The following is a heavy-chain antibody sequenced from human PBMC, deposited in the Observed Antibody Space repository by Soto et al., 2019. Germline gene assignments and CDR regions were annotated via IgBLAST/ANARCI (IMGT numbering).Heavy chain of an antibody. CDR1: GGSTSSDNY. V-gene: IGHV4-30-4*01. Sequence: SETLSLTCTVSGGSTSSDNYWSWIRQPPGKGLEWIGHIYYSGNTDYNPSLKSRLAISIDTSKNQFSLKLSSVTAADTAAYFCAREGGESSDGLYYFDSWGQGSLVTVSS. CDR2: IYYSGNT. CDR3: AREGGESSDGLYYFDS. D-gene: IGHD3-16*01. J-gene: IGHJ4*02.